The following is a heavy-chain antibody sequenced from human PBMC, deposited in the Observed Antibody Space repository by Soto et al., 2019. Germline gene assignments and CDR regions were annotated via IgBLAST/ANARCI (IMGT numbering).Heavy chain of an antibody. CDR2: IYWDDDK. Sequence: QITLNESGPTLVKPTQTLTLTCTLSGFSLSTSGVSVGWIRQPPGKALEWLALIYWDDDKRYSPSLKSRLTITKDTSKNQVVLIMTNMDPVETGTYYCAHRVVGEDAFDIWGQGTLVTVSS. CDR1: GFSLSTSGVS. V-gene: IGHV2-5*02. CDR3: AHRVVGEDAFDI. D-gene: IGHD2-15*01. J-gene: IGHJ3*02.